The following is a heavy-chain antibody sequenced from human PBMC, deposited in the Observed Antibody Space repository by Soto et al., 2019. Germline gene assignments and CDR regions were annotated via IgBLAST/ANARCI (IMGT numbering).Heavy chain of an antibody. Sequence: AGGSLRLSCTVSGFAFNNYGINWVRQAPGKGLEWVSSISKSDYTYYSDSVKGRFTISRDNAKNSVSLQMNTLRVEDTAVYYCAREGSIIIPAVSDFWGQGTLVTVSS. CDR3: AREGSIIIPAVSDF. J-gene: IGHJ4*02. CDR2: ISKSDYT. D-gene: IGHD2-2*01. V-gene: IGHV3-21*01. CDR1: GFAFNNYG.